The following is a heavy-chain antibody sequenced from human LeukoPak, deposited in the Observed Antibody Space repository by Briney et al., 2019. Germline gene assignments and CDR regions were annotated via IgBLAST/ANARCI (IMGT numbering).Heavy chain of an antibody. J-gene: IGHJ5*02. D-gene: IGHD3-16*01. CDR3: ARARFDWLSH. CDR1: GFTFSSHW. CDR2: ISSSSSYI. V-gene: IGHV3-21*01. Sequence: GGSLRLSCVVSGFTFSSHWMSWVRQAPGKGLEWVSSISSSSSYIYYADSVKGRFTISRDNAKNSLYLQMNSLRAEDTAVYYCARARFDWLSHWGQGTLVTVSS.